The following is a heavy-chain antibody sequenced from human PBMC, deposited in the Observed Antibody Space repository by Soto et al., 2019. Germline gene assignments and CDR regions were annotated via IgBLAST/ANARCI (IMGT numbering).Heavy chain of an antibody. Sequence: TSETLSLTCAVSSGSISSSNWWSWVRQPPGKGLEWIGEIYHSGSTNYNPSLKSRVTISVDKSKNQFSLKLSSVTAADTAVYYCARVGLHLGELSPYYFDYWGQGTLVTVS. CDR2: IYHSGST. V-gene: IGHV4-4*02. CDR1: SGSISSSNW. CDR3: ARVGLHLGELSPYYFDY. J-gene: IGHJ4*02. D-gene: IGHD3-16*02.